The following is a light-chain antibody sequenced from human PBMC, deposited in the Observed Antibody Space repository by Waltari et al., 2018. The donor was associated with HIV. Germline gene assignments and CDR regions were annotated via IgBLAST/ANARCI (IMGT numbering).Light chain of an antibody. CDR2: AAS. CDR1: QTISVY. V-gene: IGKV1-39*01. CDR3: QQSYRGLT. Sequence: DIQMTQSPSSLSASLGDRVVITCRASQTISVYLNWYQQKSGSAPKLLIYAASSLQDGVPSRFSGSGSGTDFTLTINSLQVEDFATYYCQQSYRGLTFGPGTNVDV. J-gene: IGKJ3*01.